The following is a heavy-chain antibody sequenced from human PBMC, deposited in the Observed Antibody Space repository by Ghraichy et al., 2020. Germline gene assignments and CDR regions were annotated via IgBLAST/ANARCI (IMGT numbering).Heavy chain of an antibody. V-gene: IGHV3-48*02. D-gene: IGHD3-3*01. J-gene: IGHJ6*02. CDR1: GFTFSSYS. CDR3: ASSRSYQTYYDFWSGYYRPWGRGLDGMDV. Sequence: LPCAASGFTFSSYSMNWVRQAPGKGLEWVSYISSISSTIYYADSVKGRFTISRDNAKNSLYLQMNSLRDEDTAVYYCASSRSYQTYYDFWSGYYRPWGRGLDGMDVWGQGTTVTVSS. CDR2: ISSISSTI.